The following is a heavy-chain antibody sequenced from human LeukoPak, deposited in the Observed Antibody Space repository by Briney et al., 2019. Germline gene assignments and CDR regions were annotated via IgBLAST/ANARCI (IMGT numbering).Heavy chain of an antibody. CDR3: ARDQGLLQYFDWLLGAFDI. J-gene: IGHJ3*02. V-gene: IGHV1-18*01. CDR1: GYTFTSYG. Sequence: ASVKVSCKASGYTFTSYGISWVRQAPGQGLEWMGWISAYNGNTNYAQKLQGRVTMTTDTSTSTAYMELRSLRSDDTAVYYCARDQGLLQYFDWLLGAFDIWGQGTMVTVSS. D-gene: IGHD3-9*01. CDR2: ISAYNGNT.